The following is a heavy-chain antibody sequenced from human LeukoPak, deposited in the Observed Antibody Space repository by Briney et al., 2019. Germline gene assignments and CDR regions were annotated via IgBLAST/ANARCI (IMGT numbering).Heavy chain of an antibody. CDR2: IAGSDSTI. CDR1: GFDFGAYE. J-gene: IGHJ4*02. CDR3: TTLGYHLDS. D-gene: IGHD3-16*02. V-gene: IGHV3-48*03. Sequence: PGGSPRLSCAASGFDFGAYEMNWVRQAPGKGLEWVAYIAGSDSTIYYADSVRGRFTISRDNAKKSLYLQMSSLRAEDTALYYCTTLGYHLDSWGQGTLVTVSS.